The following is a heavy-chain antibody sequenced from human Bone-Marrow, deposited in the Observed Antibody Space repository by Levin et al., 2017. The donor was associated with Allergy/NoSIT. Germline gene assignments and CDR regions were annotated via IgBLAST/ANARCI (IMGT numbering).Heavy chain of an antibody. Sequence: ASVKVSCKGSGYTFTAYYIHWVRQAPGQGLQWMGWINPNSRATYFAQMFQGRVTLTSDPSISTVYMELTGLTSDDTAFYYCASDPHSAATTGEYWGQGTLVTVSS. CDR2: INPNSRAT. V-gene: IGHV1-2*02. CDR3: ASDPHSAATTGEY. D-gene: IGHD1-1*01. CDR1: GYTFTAYY. J-gene: IGHJ4*02.